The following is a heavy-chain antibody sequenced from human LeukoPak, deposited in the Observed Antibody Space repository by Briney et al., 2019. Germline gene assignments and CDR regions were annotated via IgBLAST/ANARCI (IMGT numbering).Heavy chain of an antibody. J-gene: IGHJ6*04. V-gene: IGHV3-48*03. Sequence: PGGSLRLSCAASGFTFSSYEMKWVRQAPGKGLEWVSYISSSGSTIYYADSVKARFTISRDNAKNSLYLQMNSLRAEDTAVYYCAELGITMIGGVWGKGTTVTISS. CDR2: ISSSGSTI. CDR1: GFTFSSYE. D-gene: IGHD3-10*02. CDR3: AELGITMIGGV.